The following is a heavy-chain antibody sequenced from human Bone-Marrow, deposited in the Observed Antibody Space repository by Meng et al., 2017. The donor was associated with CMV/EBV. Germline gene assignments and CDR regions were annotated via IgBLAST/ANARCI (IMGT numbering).Heavy chain of an antibody. D-gene: IGHD3-3*01. Sequence: GGSLRLSCAASGFTVSSNYMSWVRQAPGKGLEWVSVIYSCGSTYYANSVKGRFTISRDNAKNTLCLQMNSIRAEDTAVYYCARVDVDFWSGYRNGMDVWGQGTTVTVSS. J-gene: IGHJ6*02. CDR1: GFTVSSNY. CDR2: IYSCGST. CDR3: ARVDVDFWSGYRNGMDV. V-gene: IGHV3-66*03.